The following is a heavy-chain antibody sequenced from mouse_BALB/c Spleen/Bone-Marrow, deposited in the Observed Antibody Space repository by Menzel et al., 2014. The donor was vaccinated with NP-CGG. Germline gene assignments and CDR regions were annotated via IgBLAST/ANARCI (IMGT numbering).Heavy chain of an antibody. CDR3: ARHGGGSSLWYFDV. V-gene: IGHV5-9-3*01. CDR2: INSGGSDT. D-gene: IGHD1-1*01. CDR1: GFTFSSYA. Sequence: EVNVVESGGGLVKPEGSLKLSCAASGFTFSSYAMSWVRQTPEKRLEWVAIINSGGSDTYYPDSVKGRFTISRDNDKNTLYLQMSSLRSEDTAMYYCARHGGGSSLWYFDVWGAGTTVTVPS. J-gene: IGHJ1*01.